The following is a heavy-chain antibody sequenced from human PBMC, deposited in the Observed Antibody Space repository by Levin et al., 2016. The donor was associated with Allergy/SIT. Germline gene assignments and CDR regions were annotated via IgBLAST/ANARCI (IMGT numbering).Heavy chain of an antibody. Sequence: GESLKISCAASGFTFSSHSMNWVRQAPGKGLEWVSSISSSSSYIYYADSVKGRFTISRDNAKNSLYLQMNSLRAEDTAVYYCARDLSGGDYEQSMDVWGKGTTVTVSS. CDR1: GFTFSSHS. D-gene: IGHD4-17*01. CDR2: ISSSSSYI. V-gene: IGHV3-21*01. CDR3: ARDLSGGDYEQSMDV. J-gene: IGHJ6*04.